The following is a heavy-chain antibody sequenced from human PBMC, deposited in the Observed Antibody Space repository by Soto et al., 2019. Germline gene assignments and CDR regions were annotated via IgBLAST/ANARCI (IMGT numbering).Heavy chain of an antibody. V-gene: IGHV1-18*01. CDR1: GYTFTSYG. CDR3: ARGGTPIAL. D-gene: IGHD1-1*01. Sequence: QVQLVQSGAEVKKPGASVKVSCKASGYTFTSYGISWVRQAPGQGLEWMGWIRTHNGNTNYAQKLQSRGTMTTDTSTRRADTERWSRRSDDTSVYDGARGGTPIALWGWGTLVTVPS. J-gene: IGHJ4*02. CDR2: IRTHNGNT.